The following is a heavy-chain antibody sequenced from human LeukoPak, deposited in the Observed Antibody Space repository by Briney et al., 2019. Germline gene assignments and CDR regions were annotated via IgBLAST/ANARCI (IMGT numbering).Heavy chain of an antibody. D-gene: IGHD2-15*01. CDR3: AKRYCSGGTCYPLDY. V-gene: IGHV3-23*01. CDR1: GFTFSSYG. Sequence: GGSLRLSCAASGFTFSSYGMHWVRQAPGKGLERVSAISGSGGSTYYADSVKGRFTISRDNSKNTLFMQMNSLRAEDTAVYYCAKRYCSGGTCYPLDYWGQGTLVTVSS. J-gene: IGHJ4*02. CDR2: ISGSGGST.